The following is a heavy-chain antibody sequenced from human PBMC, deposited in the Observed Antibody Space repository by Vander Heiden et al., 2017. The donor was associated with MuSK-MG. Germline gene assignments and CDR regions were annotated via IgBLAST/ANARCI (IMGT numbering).Heavy chain of an antibody. CDR2: IYYRGST. CDR1: GGSISSSSYY. V-gene: IGHV4-39*01. D-gene: IGHD2-15*01. J-gene: IGHJ6*02. Sequence: QLQLQESGPGLVKPSETLSLTCTVSGGSISSSSYYWGWIRQPPGKGLEWIGTIYYRGSTDDNPSLKSRVTISVDTSKNQFSMKMSSVTAADTAVYDCARQQDIVDVWGQGTTVTVSS. CDR3: ARQQDIVDV.